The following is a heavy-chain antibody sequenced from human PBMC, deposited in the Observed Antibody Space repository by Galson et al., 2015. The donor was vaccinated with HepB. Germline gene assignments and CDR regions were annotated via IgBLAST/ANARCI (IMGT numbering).Heavy chain of an antibody. CDR2: ISYDGSNK. J-gene: IGHJ6*02. CDR3: AKALVATAQHYGMDV. Sequence: SLRLSCAASGFTFRSYGMHWVRQAPGKGLEWLAVISYDGSNKYFADSVKGRFTISRDNSKTTLYLQMNSLRAEDTAVYYCAKALVATAQHYGMDVWGQGTTVTVS. CDR1: GFTFRSYG. D-gene: IGHD5-12*01. V-gene: IGHV3-30*18.